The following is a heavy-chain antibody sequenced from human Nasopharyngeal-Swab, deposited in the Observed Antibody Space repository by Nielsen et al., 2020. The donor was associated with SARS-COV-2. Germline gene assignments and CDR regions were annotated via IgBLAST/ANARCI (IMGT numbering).Heavy chain of an antibody. D-gene: IGHD1-1*01. CDR3: ARHGFRQLERFLMAFDI. V-gene: IGHV4-38-2*01. Sequence: GSLRLSCAVSGYSTSSGYYWCWIRQPPGKGLEWIGSIYHSGSTYYNPSLKSRVTISVDTSKNQFSLKLSSVTAADTAVYYCARHGFRQLERFLMAFDIWGQGTMVTVSS. CDR2: IYHSGST. J-gene: IGHJ3*02. CDR1: GYSTSSGYY.